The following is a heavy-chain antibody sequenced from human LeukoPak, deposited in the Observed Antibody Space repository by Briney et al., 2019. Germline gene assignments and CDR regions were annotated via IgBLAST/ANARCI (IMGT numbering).Heavy chain of an antibody. D-gene: IGHD6-13*01. CDR2: INHSGST. V-gene: IGHV4-34*01. CDR1: GGSFSGYY. CDR3: ARVSPRIAAADY. Sequence: SETLSLTCAVYGGSFSGYYWSWIRQPPGKGLEWIGEINHSGSTNYNPSLKSRVTISVDTSKNQFSLKLSSVTAADTAVYYCARVSPRIAAADYWGQGTLVTVSS. J-gene: IGHJ4*02.